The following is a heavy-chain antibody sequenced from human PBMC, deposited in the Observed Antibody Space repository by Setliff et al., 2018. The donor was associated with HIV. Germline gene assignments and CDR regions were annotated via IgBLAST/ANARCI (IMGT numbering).Heavy chain of an antibody. CDR3: ARGGSITMIVVVPWAFDI. J-gene: IGHJ3*02. V-gene: IGHV1-69*13. D-gene: IGHD3-22*01. CDR1: GGTFSSYA. CDR2: IIPIFGTA. Sequence: GASVKVSCKASGGTFSSYAISWVRQAPGQGLEWMGGIIPIFGTANYAQKFQGRVTITADESTSTAYMELSSLRSEDTAVYYCARGGSITMIVVVPWAFDIWGQGTMVT.